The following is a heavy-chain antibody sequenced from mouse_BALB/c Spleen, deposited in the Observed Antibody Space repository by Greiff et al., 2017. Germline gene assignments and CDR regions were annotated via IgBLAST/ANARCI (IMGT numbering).Heavy chain of an antibody. Sequence: QVQLQQPGAELVMPGASVKMSCKASGYTFTDYWMHWVKQRPGQGLEWIGAIDTSDSYTSYNQKFKGKATLTVDESSSTAYMQLSSLTSEDSAVYYCARTYYGHLYYFDYWGQGTTLTVSS. V-gene: IGHV1-69*01. CDR3: ARTYYGHLYYFDY. J-gene: IGHJ2*01. CDR2: IDTSDSYT. D-gene: IGHD1-1*02. CDR1: GYTFTDYW.